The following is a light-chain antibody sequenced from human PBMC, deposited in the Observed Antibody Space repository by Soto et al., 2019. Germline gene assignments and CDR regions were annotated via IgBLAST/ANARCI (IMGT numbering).Light chain of an antibody. V-gene: IGLV2-14*01. CDR3: SSYTSSSTRV. Sequence: QSALNQPASVSGSPGQSITISCTGTSSDVGGYKYVSWYQQHPGEAPKLMIYDVSNRPSGVSNRFSGSKSGNTASLTISGLQAEDEADYYCSSYTSSSTRVFGTGTKVTVL. J-gene: IGLJ1*01. CDR2: DVS. CDR1: SSDVGGYKY.